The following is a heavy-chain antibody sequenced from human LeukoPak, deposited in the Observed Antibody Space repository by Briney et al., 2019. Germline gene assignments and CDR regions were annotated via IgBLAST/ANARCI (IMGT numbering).Heavy chain of an antibody. D-gene: IGHD2-2*01. V-gene: IGHV3-15*01. CDR2: IKRKTDGRAT. J-gene: IGHJ5*02. CDR1: GFTFSNSW. CDR3: TTVYCSSTSCSSP. Sequence: GGPLRLSCAASGFTFSNSWMIGVGQAPGKAREGVGRIKRKTDGRATDEAAPVKDRFTIPRDDSKTTPYLQMNSLKTEDTAVYYCTTVYCSSTSCSSPWGQGTLVTVSS.